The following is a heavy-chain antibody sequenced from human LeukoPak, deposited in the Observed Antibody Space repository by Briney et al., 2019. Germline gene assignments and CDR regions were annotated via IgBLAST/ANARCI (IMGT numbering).Heavy chain of an antibody. Sequence: GGSLRLSCAASGFTFSSYGMSWVCQAPGKGLEWVSAISGSGGSTYYADSVKGRFTISRDNSKNTLYLQMNSLRAEDTAVYYCAKVWFGELLADFDYWGQGTLVTVSS. CDR3: AKVWFGELLADFDY. V-gene: IGHV3-23*01. D-gene: IGHD3-10*01. CDR1: GFTFSSYG. J-gene: IGHJ4*02. CDR2: ISGSGGST.